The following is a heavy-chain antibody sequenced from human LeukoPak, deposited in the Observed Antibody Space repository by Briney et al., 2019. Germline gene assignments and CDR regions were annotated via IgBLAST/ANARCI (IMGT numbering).Heavy chain of an antibody. D-gene: IGHD3-3*01. J-gene: IGHJ3*02. CDR3: ARVFTPNLIFPRQKNAFDI. CDR1: GFTFNSYG. V-gene: IGHV3-30*03. CDR2: ISYDGSKK. Sequence: GGSLRLSCAASGFTFNSYGMHWVRQAPGKGLEWVAVISYDGSKKYYADSVKGRFTISRDSSKNMVYLQMNSLRAEDTAVYYCARVFTPNLIFPRQKNAFDIWGQGTMVTVSS.